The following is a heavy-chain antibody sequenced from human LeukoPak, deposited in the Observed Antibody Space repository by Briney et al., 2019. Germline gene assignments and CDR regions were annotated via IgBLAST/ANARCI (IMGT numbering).Heavy chain of an antibody. CDR1: RFTFSDYY. CDR2: ISSSSSYT. V-gene: IGHV3-11*05. CDR3: ARERHDAFDI. J-gene: IGHJ3*02. Sequence: GGSLRLSCAASRFTFSDYYMSWTRQAPGKGLEWVSYISSSSSYTNYADSVKGRFTISRDNAKNSLYLQMNSLRAEDTAIYYCARERHDAFDIWGQGTMVTVSS.